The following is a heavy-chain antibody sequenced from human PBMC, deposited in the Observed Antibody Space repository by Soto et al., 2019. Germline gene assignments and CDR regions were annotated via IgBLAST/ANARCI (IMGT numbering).Heavy chain of an antibody. Sequence: SQTLSLTCAISGDSVSSNSAAWNWIRQSPSRGLEWLGRTYYRSRWYYDYALSVKSRITINPDTSKNQFSLQLNSVTPEDTAVYFCARGLVPAGTTNGYGLDVWGQGTTVPVAS. J-gene: IGHJ6*02. D-gene: IGHD2-2*01. CDR1: GDSVSSNSAA. CDR2: TYYRSRWYY. V-gene: IGHV6-1*01. CDR3: ARGLVPAGTTNGYGLDV.